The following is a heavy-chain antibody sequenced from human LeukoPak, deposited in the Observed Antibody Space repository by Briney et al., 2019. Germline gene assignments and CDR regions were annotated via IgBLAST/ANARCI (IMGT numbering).Heavy chain of an antibody. CDR3: ARLFCISTSCNAYGVGSFDI. D-gene: IGHD2-2*01. CDR1: GDSIASSSFY. Sequence: SETLSLTCVVSGDSIASSSFYWAWIRQPPGRGLDWIGSIFYSGSAYYNPSLKSRVTMFVDTSENQFSLILTSVTAADTAVYYCARLFCISTSCNAYGVGSFDIWGQGTMATVSS. V-gene: IGHV4-39*01. CDR2: IFYSGSA. J-gene: IGHJ3*02.